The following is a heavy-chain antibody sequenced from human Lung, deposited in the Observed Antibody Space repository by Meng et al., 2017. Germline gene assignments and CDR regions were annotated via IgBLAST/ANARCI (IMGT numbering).Heavy chain of an antibody. J-gene: IGHJ6*02. V-gene: IGHV3-53*01. CDR1: GLTVSRNY. CDR2: IYSCGDT. D-gene: IGHD3-10*01. CDR3: ASTIANKSRSYYYYGMDV. Sequence: GESLKISCAASGLTVSRNYMNWVRQAPGKGLEWVSVIYSCGDTYYADYVKGRFTISRDKSKNTLFLQMNSLRVEDTAIYYCASTIANKSRSYYYYGMDVWGQGTMVTVSS.